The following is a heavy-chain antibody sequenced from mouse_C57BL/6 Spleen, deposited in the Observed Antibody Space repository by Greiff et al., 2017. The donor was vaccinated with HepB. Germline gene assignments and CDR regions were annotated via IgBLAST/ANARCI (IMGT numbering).Heavy chain of an antibody. CDR3: TTPDGYFSWFAY. V-gene: IGHV1-15*01. CDR1: GYTFTDYE. CDR2: IDPETGGT. D-gene: IGHD2-3*01. Sequence: VQLQQSGAELVRPGASVTLSCKASGYTFTDYEMHWVKQTPVHGLEWIGAIDPETGGTAYNQKFKGKAILTADKSSSTAYMELRSLTSEDSSVYYCTTPDGYFSWFAYWGQGTLVTVAA. J-gene: IGHJ3*01.